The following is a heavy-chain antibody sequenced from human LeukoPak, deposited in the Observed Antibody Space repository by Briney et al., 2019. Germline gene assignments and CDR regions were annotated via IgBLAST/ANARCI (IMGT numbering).Heavy chain of an antibody. CDR3: ARENDFWSGYSPFDY. Sequence: GGSLRLSCVASGFTFSSYWMNWVRQAPGKGLEWVANIKQDGSEKYYVDSVKGRFTISRDNAKNSLYLQMNSLRAEDTAVCYCARENDFWSGYSPFDYWGQGTLVTVSS. V-gene: IGHV3-7*01. J-gene: IGHJ4*02. CDR2: IKQDGSEK. D-gene: IGHD3-3*01. CDR1: GFTFSSYW.